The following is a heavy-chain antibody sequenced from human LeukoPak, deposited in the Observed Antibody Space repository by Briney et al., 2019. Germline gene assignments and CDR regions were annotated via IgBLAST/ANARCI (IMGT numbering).Heavy chain of an antibody. D-gene: IGHD2-21*02. CDR1: GVTVSDSY. Sequence: GCLSLSCAASGVTVSDSYMNWVRQAPGRRLEWVGVVFNGGSTHYADSVRDRFTISRDYSKNTLYLQMNSLRAEDTAVYYCTRDVRCGGDCYSIYWGQGTLVTVSS. V-gene: IGHV3-66*01. J-gene: IGHJ4*02. CDR2: VFNGGST. CDR3: TRDVRCGGDCYSIY.